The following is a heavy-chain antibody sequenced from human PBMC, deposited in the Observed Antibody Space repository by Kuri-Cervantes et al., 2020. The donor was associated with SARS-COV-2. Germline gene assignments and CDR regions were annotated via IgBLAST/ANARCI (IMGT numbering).Heavy chain of an antibody. CDR3: ARDLWSVVRGVIARWFDP. V-gene: IGHV1-2*02. CDR2: INPNSGGT. D-gene: IGHD3-10*01. CDR1: GYTFTGYY. Sequence: ASVKVSCKASGYTFTGYYMHWVRQAPGQGLEWMGWINPNSGGTNYAQKFQGRVTMTRDTSISTAYMELSGLRSDDTAVYYCARDLWSVVRGVIARWFDPWGQGTLVTVSS. J-gene: IGHJ5*02.